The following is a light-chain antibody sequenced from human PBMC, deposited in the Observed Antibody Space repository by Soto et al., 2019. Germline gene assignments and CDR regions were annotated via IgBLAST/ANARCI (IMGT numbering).Light chain of an antibody. CDR2: SDD. Sequence: QSVLTQPPSASGTPGQRVTISCSGSSSNVGSNNVSWYQQLPGTAPKVLIYSDDQRPSGGPYRFSGSRSGSSASLAISGLQSGEEADYYCSSWEDSLNGWVIGGGTKLTVL. CDR3: SSWEDSLNGWV. V-gene: IGLV1-44*01. J-gene: IGLJ3*02. CDR1: SSNVGSNN.